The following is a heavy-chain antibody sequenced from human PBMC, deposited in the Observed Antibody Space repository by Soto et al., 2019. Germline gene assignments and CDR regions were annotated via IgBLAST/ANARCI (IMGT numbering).Heavy chain of an antibody. CDR1: GFTFSSYG. D-gene: IGHD4-17*01. CDR2: ISYDGSNK. CDR3: AKDSRIAVTWIYYYYGMDV. V-gene: IGHV3-30*18. J-gene: IGHJ6*02. Sequence: GGSLRLSCAASGFTFSSYGMHWVRQAPGKGLEWVAVISYDGSNKYYADSVKGRFTISRDNSKNTLYLQMNSLRAEDTAVYYCAKDSRIAVTWIYYYYGMDVWGQGTTVTVSS.